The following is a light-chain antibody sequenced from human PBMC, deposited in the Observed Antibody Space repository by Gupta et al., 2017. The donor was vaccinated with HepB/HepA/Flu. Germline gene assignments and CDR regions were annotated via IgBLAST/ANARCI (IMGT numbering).Light chain of an antibody. Sequence: SYVLTQPPSASVAPGKTARITWGGNNIGSKSVHWYPQKPGQAPVLVVYDDSDRPSGIPERFSGSNSGNTATLTISRVEAGDEADYYCQVWDSSSDHVVFGGGTKLTVL. CDR2: DDS. J-gene: IGLJ2*01. CDR3: QVWDSSSDHVV. CDR1: NIGSKS. V-gene: IGLV3-21*03.